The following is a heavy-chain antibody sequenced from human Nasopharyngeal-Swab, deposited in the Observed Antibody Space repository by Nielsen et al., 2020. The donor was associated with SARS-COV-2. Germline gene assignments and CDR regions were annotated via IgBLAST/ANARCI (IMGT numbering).Heavy chain of an antibody. CDR3: ARDGYSGYDLYYYYYMDV. CDR1: GDSVSSNSAA. V-gene: IGHV6-1*01. D-gene: IGHD5-12*01. Sequence: SQTLSLTCAISGDSVSSNSAAWNWIRQSPSSGLEWLGRTYYRSKWYNDYAVSVKSRITINPDTSKNQFSLQLNSVTPEDTAVYYCARDGYSGYDLYYYYYMDVWGKGTTVTVSS. J-gene: IGHJ6*03. CDR2: TYYRSKWYN.